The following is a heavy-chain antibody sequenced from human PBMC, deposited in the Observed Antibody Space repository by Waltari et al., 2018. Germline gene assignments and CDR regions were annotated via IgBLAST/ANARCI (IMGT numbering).Heavy chain of an antibody. CDR3: AQGHQQQLLA. V-gene: IGHV3-30*02. Sequence: VQLVESGGGVVQPGGSLRLSCAASGFTFNLSGMHWVRHSPGKELEWVEFIHYDGSEKYYVDSVKGLFTISRDASKKTLYLEMNILRSEDTAVYYCAQGHQQQLLAWGQGNLVTVSS. J-gene: IGHJ5*02. CDR2: IHYDGSEK. D-gene: IGHD6-13*01. CDR1: GFTFNLSG.